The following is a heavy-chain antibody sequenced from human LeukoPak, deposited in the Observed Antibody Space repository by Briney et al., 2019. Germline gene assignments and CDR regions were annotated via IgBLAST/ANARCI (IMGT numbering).Heavy chain of an antibody. CDR2: INPSGGST. J-gene: IGHJ4*02. CDR3: ASGYSYGFDY. V-gene: IGHV1-46*01. D-gene: IGHD5-18*01. Sequence: ASVKVSCKASGYTFTNYYIHWVRQAPGQGLECMGIINPSGGSTSYAQKFQGRVTMTRDMSTSTVYMELSSLRSEDTAVYYCASGYSYGFDYWGQGTLVTVSS. CDR1: GYTFTNYY.